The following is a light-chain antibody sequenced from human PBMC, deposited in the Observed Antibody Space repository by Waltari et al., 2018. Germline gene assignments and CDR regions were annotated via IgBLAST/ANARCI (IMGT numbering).Light chain of an antibody. V-gene: IGKV3-15*01. Sequence: EIVMTQSPATLSVSPGERATLSCRASQSVSSNLAWYQQKHGQAPRLLIHGASTRATGIPARFSGSGSGTEFTLTISSLQSEDFAVYYCQHYNNWPRYTFGQGTKLDIK. CDR2: GAS. CDR3: QHYNNWPRYT. J-gene: IGKJ2*01. CDR1: QSVSSN.